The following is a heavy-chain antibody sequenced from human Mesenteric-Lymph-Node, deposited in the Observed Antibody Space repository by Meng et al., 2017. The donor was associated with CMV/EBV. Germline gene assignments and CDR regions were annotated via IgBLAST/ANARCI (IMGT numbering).Heavy chain of an antibody. CDR3: ARDRCSSTSCDMDYYYGLDV. Sequence: GSLRLSCTVPGGSVSSGNNYWNWIRQTPGKGLEWIAYIHSSGSTNYNPSLKSRVTISIDTSRNHVSLRLSSVTAADTAIYYCARDRCSSTSCDMDYYYGLDVWGRGITVTVSS. CDR2: IHSSGST. J-gene: IGHJ6*02. D-gene: IGHD2-2*02. V-gene: IGHV4-61*03. CDR1: GGSVSSGNNY.